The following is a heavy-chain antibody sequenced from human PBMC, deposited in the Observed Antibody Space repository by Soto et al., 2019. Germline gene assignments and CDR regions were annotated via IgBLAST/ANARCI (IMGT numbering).Heavy chain of an antibody. CDR3: ARQSAVAGNWFDP. V-gene: IGHV4-39*01. CDR1: GCSISTNSYY. CDR2: IYYSGST. J-gene: IGHJ5*02. Sequence: SETLSLTCTVSGCSISTNSYYWGWIRQPPGKGLKRIGSIYYSGSTYYKQSLKNRVTISVDTSKNQFSLKLSSVIAADTAVYYCARQSAVAGNWFDPWGQGTLVTVS. D-gene: IGHD6-19*01.